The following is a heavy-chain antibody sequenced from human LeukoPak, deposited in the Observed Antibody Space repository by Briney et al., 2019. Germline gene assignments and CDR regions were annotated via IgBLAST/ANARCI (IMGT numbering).Heavy chain of an antibody. J-gene: IGHJ4*02. D-gene: IGHD3-9*01. CDR1: GFTFSSYE. Sequence: GGSLRLSCAASGFTFSSYEMNWVHQAPGKGLEWVSAISARGGSTYYADSVKGRFTISRDIAKNSLYLQMNSLRAEDTAVYYCASEKPFYDILTGYYNDGFDYWGQGTLVTVSS. CDR3: ASEKPFYDILTGYYNDGFDY. CDR2: ISARGGST. V-gene: IGHV3-48*03.